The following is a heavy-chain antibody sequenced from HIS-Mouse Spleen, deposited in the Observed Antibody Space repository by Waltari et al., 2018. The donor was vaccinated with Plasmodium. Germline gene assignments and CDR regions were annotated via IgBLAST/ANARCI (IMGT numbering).Heavy chain of an antibody. Sequence: EVQLVESGGGLVQPGGSLRLSCGASGFNFSSYWMSWVRQAPGKGLEWVANIKQDGSEKYYVDSVKGRFTISRDNAKNSLYLQMNSLRAEDTAVYYCASSWYWYFDLWGRGTLVTVSS. V-gene: IGHV3-7*01. CDR1: GFNFSSYW. D-gene: IGHD6-13*01. J-gene: IGHJ2*01. CDR3: ASSWYWYFDL. CDR2: IKQDGSEK.